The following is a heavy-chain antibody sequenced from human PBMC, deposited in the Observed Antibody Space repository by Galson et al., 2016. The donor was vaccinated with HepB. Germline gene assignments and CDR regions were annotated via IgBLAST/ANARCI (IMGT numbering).Heavy chain of an antibody. CDR1: GDSVSRNGVT. Sequence: CAISGDSVSRNGVTWNWIRQSPSRGLEWLGRTYYMSNCDYDYAVSVNSRITIIPDTSRNQFSLYLRSVTPEDTAVYYCARATDYGDYANGMDVWDGGTMVTVTS. V-gene: IGHV6-1*01. CDR3: ARATDYGDYANGMDV. J-gene: IGHJ6*04. CDR2: TYYMSNCDY. D-gene: IGHD4-17*01.